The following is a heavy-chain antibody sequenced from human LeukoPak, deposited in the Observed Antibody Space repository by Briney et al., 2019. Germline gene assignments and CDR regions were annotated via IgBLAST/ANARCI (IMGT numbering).Heavy chain of an antibody. D-gene: IGHD3-16*02. CDR3: ARGWGDYVWGSYRVGAFDI. CDR2: INAGNGNT. V-gene: IGHV1-3*03. Sequence: ASVKVSCKASGYTFTSYGISWVRQAPGQGLEWMGWINAGNGNTKYSQEFQGRVTITRDTSASTAYMELSSLRSEDMAVYYCARGWGDYVWGSYRVGAFDIWGQGTMVTVSS. J-gene: IGHJ3*02. CDR1: GYTFTSYG.